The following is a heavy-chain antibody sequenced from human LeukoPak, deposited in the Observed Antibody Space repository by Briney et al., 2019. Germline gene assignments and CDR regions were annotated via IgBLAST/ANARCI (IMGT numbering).Heavy chain of an antibody. D-gene: IGHD6-13*01. J-gene: IGHJ4*02. CDR1: GFTVSSNY. V-gene: IGHV3-53*01. CDR2: IYSGGST. Sequence: GGSLRLSCAASGFTVSSNYMSWVRQAPGKGLEWVSVIYSGGSTYYADSVKGRFTISRDNSKNTLYLQMNSLRAEDTAVYYCAKDRSDSSTWYAGSHWGQGTLVTVSS. CDR3: AKDRSDSSTWYAGSH.